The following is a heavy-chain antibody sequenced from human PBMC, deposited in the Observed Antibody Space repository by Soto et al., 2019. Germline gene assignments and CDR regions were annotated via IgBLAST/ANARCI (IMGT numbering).Heavy chain of an antibody. CDR1: GGSISSGGYY. J-gene: IGHJ5*02. D-gene: IGHD4-4*01. CDR3: TRGQSNPGWFDP. V-gene: IGHV4-31*01. CDR2: IYYSGST. Sequence: QVQLQESGPGLVKPSQTLSLTCTVSGGSISSGGYYWSWIRQHPGKGLEWIGYIYYSGSTYYNPALKILVTISIDTSKNQFSLKLSSVTAADTAVYYCTRGQSNPGWFDPWGQGTLVTVSS.